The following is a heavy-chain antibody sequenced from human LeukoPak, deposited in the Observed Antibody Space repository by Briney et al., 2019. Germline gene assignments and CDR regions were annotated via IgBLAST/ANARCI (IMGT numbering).Heavy chain of an antibody. V-gene: IGHV3-30*18. CDR1: GFTFRSYD. CDR2: ISYDGSNK. D-gene: IGHD5-24*01. CDR3: AKDLGGWLQPNVDY. J-gene: IGHJ4*02. Sequence: TGRSLRLSCAASGFTFRSYDMQWVRQAPGKGLEWMAVISYDGSNKYYADSAKGRFTISRDNSKNTLYLQMNSLRAEDTAVYYCAKDLGGWLQPNVDYWGQGTLVTVPS.